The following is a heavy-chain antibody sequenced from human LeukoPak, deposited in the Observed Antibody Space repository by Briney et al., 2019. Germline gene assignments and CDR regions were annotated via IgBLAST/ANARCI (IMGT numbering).Heavy chain of an antibody. CDR1: GGSISSYC. J-gene: IGHJ6*03. V-gene: IGHV4-59*08. CDR2: IYYSGST. CDR3: ARVAIVATIVEDYYYMDV. Sequence: PSETLSLTCTVSGGSISSYCWSWIRQPPGKGLEWIGYIYYSGSTNYNPSLKSRVTISVDTSKNQFSLKLSSVTAADTAVYYCARVAIVATIVEDYYYMDVWGKGTTVTVSS. D-gene: IGHD5-12*01.